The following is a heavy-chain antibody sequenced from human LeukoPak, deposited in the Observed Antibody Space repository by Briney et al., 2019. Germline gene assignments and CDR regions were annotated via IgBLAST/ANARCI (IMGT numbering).Heavy chain of an antibody. CDR1: GGSFSGYY. J-gene: IGHJ5*02. Sequence: SETLSLTCAVYGGSFSGYYWSWIRQPPGKGLEWIGEINHSGSTNYNPSLKSRVTISVDTSKNQFSLKLSSVTAADTAVYYCARSGLWYAWFDPWGQGNLVTVSS. D-gene: IGHD2-15*01. CDR3: ARSGLWYAWFDP. CDR2: INHSGST. V-gene: IGHV4-34*01.